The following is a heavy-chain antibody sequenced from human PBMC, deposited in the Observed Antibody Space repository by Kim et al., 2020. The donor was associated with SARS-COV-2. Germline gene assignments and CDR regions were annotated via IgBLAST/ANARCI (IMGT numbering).Heavy chain of an antibody. D-gene: IGHD3-10*01. V-gene: IGHV3-33*01. CDR1: GFTFSSYG. J-gene: IGHJ4*02. Sequence: GGSLRLSCAASGFTFSSYGMHWVRQAPGKGLEWVAVIWYDGSNKYYADSVKGRFTISRDNSKNTLYLQMNSLRAEDTAVYYCARSITMVRGVKFPDYWGQGTLVTVSS. CDR2: IWYDGSNK. CDR3: ARSITMVRGVKFPDY.